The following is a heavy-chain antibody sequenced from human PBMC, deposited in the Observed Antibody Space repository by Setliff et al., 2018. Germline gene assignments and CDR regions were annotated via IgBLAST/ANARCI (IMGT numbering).Heavy chain of an antibody. Sequence: PSETLSLTCTVSGGSMTSYYWTWIRQPPGGGLEWIGYIFYSGNTEYNPSLKSRVTISVDTSKSQFSLKLTSVTAADTAVYYCASIRWPTGNCQEAFDIWAEGTMVTVSS. CDR1: GGSMTSYY. D-gene: IGHD1-1*01. CDR2: IFYSGNT. V-gene: IGHV4-59*01. J-gene: IGHJ3*02. CDR3: ASIRWPTGNCQEAFDI.